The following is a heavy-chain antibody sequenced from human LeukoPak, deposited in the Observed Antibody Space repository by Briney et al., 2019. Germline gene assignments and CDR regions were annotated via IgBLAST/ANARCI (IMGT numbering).Heavy chain of an antibody. V-gene: IGHV3-30*02. CDR1: GFPFSSYG. CDR2: IRYDGSNK. Sequence: GGSLRLFCAASGFPFSSYGMLWLRQAPGKGLEWVAFIRYDGSNKYYADSVKGRFTISRDNSKNTLYLQMNSLRAEDTAVYYCAKWSYDYWGQGTLVTVSS. CDR3: AKWSYDY. J-gene: IGHJ4*02.